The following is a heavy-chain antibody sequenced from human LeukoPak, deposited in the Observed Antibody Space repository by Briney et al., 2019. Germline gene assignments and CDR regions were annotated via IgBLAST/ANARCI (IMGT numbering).Heavy chain of an antibody. V-gene: IGHV3-30*02. Sequence: GGSLRLSCAASGFLLSDYGMHWVRQAPGKGLEWVAFIRYDGSTKYYADSVKGRFTISRDDSNNTLYLHMDSLTAEDSAIYYCAKLYLSTGADYWGQGTPVTVSS. CDR2: IRYDGSTK. CDR3: AKLYLSTGADY. D-gene: IGHD1-26*01. CDR1: GFLLSDYG. J-gene: IGHJ4*02.